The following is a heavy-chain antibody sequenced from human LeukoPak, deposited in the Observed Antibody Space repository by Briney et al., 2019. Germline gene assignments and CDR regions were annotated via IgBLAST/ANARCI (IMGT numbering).Heavy chain of an antibody. Sequence: ASVKVSCKASGGTFSSYAISWVRQAPGQGPEWMGGIIPIFGTANYAQKFQGRVTITADESTSTAYMELSSLRSEDTAVYYCARTLNYCSSTSCTWDPVGYWGQGTLVTVSS. CDR1: GGTFSSYA. CDR3: ARTLNYCSSTSCTWDPVGY. D-gene: IGHD2-2*01. V-gene: IGHV1-69*13. CDR2: IIPIFGTA. J-gene: IGHJ4*02.